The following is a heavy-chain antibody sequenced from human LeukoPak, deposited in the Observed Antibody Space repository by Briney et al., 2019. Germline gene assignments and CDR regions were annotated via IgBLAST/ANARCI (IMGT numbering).Heavy chain of an antibody. CDR3: AKVDPRGRGNNLDAFHI. CDR1: GFTFSSYW. V-gene: IGHV3-74*01. D-gene: IGHD5-18*01. CDR2: INTDGSST. Sequence: GGSLRLSCAASGFTFSSYWMHWVRQAPGKGLVWVSRINTDGSSTSYADSVKGRFTISRDNAKNTLYLQMNSLRAEDTAVYYCAKVDPRGRGNNLDAFHIWGQGTMVTVSS. J-gene: IGHJ3*02.